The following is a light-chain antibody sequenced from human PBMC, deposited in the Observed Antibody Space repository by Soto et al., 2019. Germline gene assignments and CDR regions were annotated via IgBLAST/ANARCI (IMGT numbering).Light chain of an antibody. CDR1: SSDVGSYNY. CDR2: DVR. CDR3: SSYTTSTTLV. V-gene: IGLV2-14*03. J-gene: IGLJ3*02. Sequence: QSALTQPASVSGSPGQSITISCTGTSSDVGSYNYVSWYQQHPGKAPKLMIYDVRYRPSGVSDRFSGSKSGNTASLTISGLHPEDEADYYCSSYTTSTTLVFGGGTKLTVL.